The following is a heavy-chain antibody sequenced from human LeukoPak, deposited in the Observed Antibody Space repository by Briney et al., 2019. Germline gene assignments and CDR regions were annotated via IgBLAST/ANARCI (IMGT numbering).Heavy chain of an antibody. CDR2: ISYDGSNK. CDR3: AGRKGHDAFDI. J-gene: IGHJ3*02. Sequence: GGSLRLSCAASGFTFSSYGMHWVRQAPGKGLEWVAVISYDGSNKYYADSVKGRFTISRDNSKYTLYLQMNSLRAEDTAVYYCAGRKGHDAFDIWGQGTMVTVSS. CDR1: GFTFSSYG. V-gene: IGHV3-30*03.